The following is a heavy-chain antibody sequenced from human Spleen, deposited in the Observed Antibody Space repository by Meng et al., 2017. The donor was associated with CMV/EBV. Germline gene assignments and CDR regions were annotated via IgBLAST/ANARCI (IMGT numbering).Heavy chain of an antibody. D-gene: IGHD6-13*01. Sequence: QVQLQKWGAGLLKPSETLSLTCAGYGGSFSGYYWSWIRQPPGKGLEWIGEINHSGSTNYHPSLKSRVTISVDTSKNQFSLKLSSVTAADTAVYYCASIAAAGTAIVYWGQGTLVTVSS. CDR1: GGSFSGYY. J-gene: IGHJ4*02. CDR3: ASIAAAGTAIVY. V-gene: IGHV4-34*01. CDR2: INHSGST.